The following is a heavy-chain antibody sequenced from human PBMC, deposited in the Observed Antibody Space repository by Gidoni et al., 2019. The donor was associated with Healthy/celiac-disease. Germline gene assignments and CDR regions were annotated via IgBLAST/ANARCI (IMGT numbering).Heavy chain of an antibody. V-gene: IGHV5-10-1*03. CDR2: IDPSDSYT. CDR1: GYSFTSYW. CDR3: ARLEYYDQDY. J-gene: IGHJ4*02. Sequence: EVQLVQTGAKVKKPGKSRRTPGKGSGYSFTSYWISWGRQMPGKGLEWMERIDPSDSYTNYSPSFQGHVTISADKSISTAYLQWSSLKASDTAMYYCARLEYYDQDYWGQGTLVTVSS. D-gene: IGHD3-3*01.